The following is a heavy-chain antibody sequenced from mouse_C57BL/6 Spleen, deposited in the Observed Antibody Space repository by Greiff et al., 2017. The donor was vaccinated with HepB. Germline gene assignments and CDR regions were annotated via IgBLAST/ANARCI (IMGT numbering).Heavy chain of an antibody. CDR2: ISGGGGNT. CDR3: ARHVSSGYPEWYFDV. J-gene: IGHJ1*03. Sequence: DVKLQESGGGLVKPGGSLKLSCAASGFTFSSYTMSWVRQTPEKRLEWVATISGGGGNTYYPDSVKGRFTISRDNAKNTLYLQMSSLRSEDTALYYCARHVSSGYPEWYFDVWGTGTTVTVSS. D-gene: IGHD3-2*02. CDR1: GFTFSSYT. V-gene: IGHV5-9*01.